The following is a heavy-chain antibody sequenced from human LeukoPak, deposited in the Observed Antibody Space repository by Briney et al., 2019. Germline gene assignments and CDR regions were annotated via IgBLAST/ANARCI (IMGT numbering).Heavy chain of an antibody. J-gene: IGHJ1*01. Sequence: ASVMVSCKASGYTFTGYYMHWVRQAPGQGLEWMGWINPNSGGTNYAQKFQGRVTMTRDTSISTAYMELSRLRSDDTAVYYCARGVVGATSAEYFQHWGQGTLVTVSS. CDR1: GYTFTGYY. V-gene: IGHV1-2*02. CDR2: INPNSGGT. CDR3: ARGVVGATSAEYFQH. D-gene: IGHD1-26*01.